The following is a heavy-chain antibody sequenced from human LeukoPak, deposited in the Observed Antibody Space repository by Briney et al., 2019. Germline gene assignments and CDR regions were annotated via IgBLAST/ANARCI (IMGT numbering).Heavy chain of an antibody. V-gene: IGHV4-59*01. J-gene: IGHJ4*02. CDR1: GGSISSYY. D-gene: IGHD3-22*01. CDR3: ARIYYDSSGYYYVDY. Sequence: SETLSLACTVSGGSISSYYWSWIRQPPGKGLEWIGYIYYSRSTNYNPSLKSRVTISVDTSKNRFSLKLSSVTAADTAVYYCARIYYDSSGYYYVDYWGQGTLVTVSS. CDR2: IYYSRST.